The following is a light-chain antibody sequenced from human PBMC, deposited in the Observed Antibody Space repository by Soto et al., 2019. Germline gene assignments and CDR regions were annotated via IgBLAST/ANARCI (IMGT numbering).Light chain of an antibody. CDR1: SSDVGGYNF. J-gene: IGLJ3*02. Sequence: QSALTQPPSASGSPGQSVAISCTGTSSDVGGYNFVSWYQQRPGKAPKLIIFEVTKRPSGVSNRFSASKSGNTASLTISGVQAEDEADYYCCSYAGTTTWVFGGGTKLTVL. V-gene: IGLV2-23*02. CDR3: CSYAGTTTWV. CDR2: EVT.